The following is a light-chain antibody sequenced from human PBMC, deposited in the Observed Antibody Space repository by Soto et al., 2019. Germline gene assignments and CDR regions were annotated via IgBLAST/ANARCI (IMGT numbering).Light chain of an antibody. CDR1: SSDVGAFNY. J-gene: IGLJ1*01. V-gene: IGLV2-14*01. CDR3: SSYTSSGTLYI. CDR2: EVN. Sequence: QSALAQPASVSGSPGQSITISCTGTSSDVGAFNYVSWFQHHPGKAPKLMISEVNNRPSGVSTRFSGSKSGDTASLTISGPQAEDEADYYCSSYTSSGTLYIFGTGTKVTVL.